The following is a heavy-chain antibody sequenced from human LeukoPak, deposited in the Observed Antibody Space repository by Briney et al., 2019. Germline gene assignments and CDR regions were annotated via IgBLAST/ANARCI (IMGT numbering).Heavy chain of an antibody. Sequence: PGGSLRLSCAASGFTFSSYAMSWVRQAPGKGLEWVSAISGSGGSTYYADSVKGRFTISRDNSKNTLYLQMNSLRAEDTAVYYCARYLVVTDAFDIWGQGTMVTVSS. CDR3: ARYLVVTDAFDI. V-gene: IGHV3-23*01. J-gene: IGHJ3*02. CDR1: GFTFSSYA. CDR2: ISGSGGST. D-gene: IGHD2-21*02.